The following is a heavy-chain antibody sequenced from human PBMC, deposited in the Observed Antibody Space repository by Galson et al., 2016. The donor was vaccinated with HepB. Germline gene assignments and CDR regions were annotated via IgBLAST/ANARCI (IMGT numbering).Heavy chain of an antibody. CDR2: IYTGGTT. J-gene: IGHJ4*01. CDR3: ARSGETRSWYPKEFDH. V-gene: IGHV3-66*01. CDR1: EIGSHY. D-gene: IGHD3-10*01. Sequence: SLRLSCAVSEIGSHYINWIRQAPGKGLEWLSVIYTGGTTDYAAAVKGSFTISRDNSGNTVHLQMNRLRAEDTAVYYLARSGETRSWYPKEFDHWGHGTLVTVSS.